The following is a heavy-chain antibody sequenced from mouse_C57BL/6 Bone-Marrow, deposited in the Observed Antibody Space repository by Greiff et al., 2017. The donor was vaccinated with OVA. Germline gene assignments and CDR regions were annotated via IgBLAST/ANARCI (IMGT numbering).Heavy chain of an antibody. CDR2: IDPHSGGT. V-gene: IGHV1-72*01. CDR3: SRSFSY. J-gene: IGHJ3*01. Sequence: QVQLQQPGAELVKPGASVKLSCKASGYTFTSYWMHWVKQRPGRGLEWIGRIDPHSGGTKYNEKFKSKATLTVDKPSSTAYMQLCSLTTEDSAVYYCSRSFSYWGQGTLVTVSA. CDR1: GYTFTSYW.